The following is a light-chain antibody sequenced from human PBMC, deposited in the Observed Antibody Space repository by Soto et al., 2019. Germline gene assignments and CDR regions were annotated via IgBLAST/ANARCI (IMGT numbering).Light chain of an antibody. CDR3: QQSYKIQALT. CDR1: QGISSY. Sequence: DIQLTQSPSFLSASVGDRVTITCRASQGISSYLAWYQQKPGKAPKLLIYAASTLQSGVPSRFRASGYGKNYSLTINSLQPEDYATYYCQQSYKIQALTFGGGTTVDIK. J-gene: IGKJ4*01. CDR2: AAS. V-gene: IGKV1-9*01.